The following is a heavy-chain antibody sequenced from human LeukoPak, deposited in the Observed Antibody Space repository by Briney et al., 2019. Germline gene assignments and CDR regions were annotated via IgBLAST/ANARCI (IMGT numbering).Heavy chain of an antibody. CDR1: GGSISSSNW. CDR2: IYHSGST. CDR3: ARGDSSGYYLFDY. J-gene: IGHJ4*02. Sequence: SETLSLTCAVSGGSISSSNWWSWVRPPPGKGLEWIGEIYHSGSTNYNPSLKSRVTISVDKSKNQFSLKLSSVTAADTAVYYCARGDSSGYYLFDYWGQGTLVTVSS. V-gene: IGHV4-4*02. D-gene: IGHD3-22*01.